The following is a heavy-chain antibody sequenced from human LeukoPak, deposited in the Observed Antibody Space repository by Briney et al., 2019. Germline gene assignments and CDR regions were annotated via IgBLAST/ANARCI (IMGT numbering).Heavy chain of an antibody. D-gene: IGHD3-22*01. J-gene: IGHJ3*01. V-gene: IGHV1-18*01. CDR3: ASASFYDSSGHYPDAFDV. CDR1: IYTFTSYG. CDR2: FSGYNGDT. Sequence: ASVRVSCKASIYTFTSYGFSWVRQVPGQGLEWMGWFSGYNGDTDYAQKFQGRVTMTADTSTGTAYMELRSLRSDDTAVYFCASASFYDSSGHYPDAFDVWGQGTMVTVSS.